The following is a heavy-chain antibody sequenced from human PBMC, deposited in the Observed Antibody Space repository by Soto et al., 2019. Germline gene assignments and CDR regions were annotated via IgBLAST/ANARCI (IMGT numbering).Heavy chain of an antibody. V-gene: IGHV4-61*01. CDR2: IYYSGST. D-gene: IGHD1-26*01. J-gene: IGHJ4*02. Sequence: QVQLQESGPGLVKPSETLSLTCTVSGGSVSSGSYYWSWIRQPPGKGLEWIGYIYYSGSTNYNPSRKSRVTISVDTSKNQFSLKLSSVTAADTAVYYCARVGVGVIGYWGQGTLVTVSS. CDR1: GGSVSSGSYY. CDR3: ARVGVGVIGY.